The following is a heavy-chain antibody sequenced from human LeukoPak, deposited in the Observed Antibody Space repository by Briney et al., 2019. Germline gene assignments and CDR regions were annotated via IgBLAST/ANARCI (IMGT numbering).Heavy chain of an antibody. CDR3: AGTYYYGSVRLNWFDP. CDR2: IYYSGST. Sequence: ASETLSLTCTVSGGSISSSSYYWGWIRQPPGKGLEWIGSIYYSGSTYYNPSLKSRVTISVDTSKNQFSLKLSSVTAADTAVYYCAGTYYYGSVRLNWFDPWGQGTLVTVSS. D-gene: IGHD3-10*01. J-gene: IGHJ5*02. V-gene: IGHV4-39*01. CDR1: GGSISSSSYY.